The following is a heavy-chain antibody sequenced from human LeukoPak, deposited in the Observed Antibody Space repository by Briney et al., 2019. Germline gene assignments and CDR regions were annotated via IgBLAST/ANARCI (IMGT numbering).Heavy chain of an antibody. D-gene: IGHD5-24*01. V-gene: IGHV3-21*01. CDR3: ASRRDGYNCVCDY. CDR1: GFTFSSYS. Sequence: GGSLRLSCAASGFTFSSYSMNWVRQAPGKGLEWVSSISSSSSYIYYADSVKGRFTTSRDNAKNSLYLQMNSLRAEDTAVYYCASRRDGYNCVCDYWGQGTLVTVSS. CDR2: ISSSSSYI. J-gene: IGHJ4*02.